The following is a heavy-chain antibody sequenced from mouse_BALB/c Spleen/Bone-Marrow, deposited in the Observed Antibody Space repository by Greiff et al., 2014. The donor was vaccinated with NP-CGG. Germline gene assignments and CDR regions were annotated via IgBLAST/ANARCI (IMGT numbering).Heavy chain of an antibody. CDR1: GYTFTSYF. CDR2: INPYNDGT. J-gene: IGHJ3*01. V-gene: IGHV1-14*01. Sequence: EVQLQQSGPELVKPGASVKASCKASGYTFTSYFMHWVKQRPGQGLEWIGYINPYNDGTKYNEKFKGKATLTSDKSSSTAYMELSSLTSEDSAVYYCTRIYYDYDGVRFAYWGQGTLVTVSA. CDR3: TRIYYDYDGVRFAY. D-gene: IGHD2-4*01.